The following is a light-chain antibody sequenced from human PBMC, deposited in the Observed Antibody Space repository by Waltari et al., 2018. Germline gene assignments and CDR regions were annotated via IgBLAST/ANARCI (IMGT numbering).Light chain of an antibody. CDR2: DES. CDR3: QVWDGNSDHAV. J-gene: IGLJ7*01. Sequence: SYVLTQPPSVSVAPGQTARITCGGKNIGGKRVHWYQQMPGQAPILVVSDESDRPSGIPERFSGSNSGNTATLTISRVEAGDEADYYCQVWDGNSDHAVFGGGTQLTVL. CDR1: NIGGKR. V-gene: IGLV3-21*02.